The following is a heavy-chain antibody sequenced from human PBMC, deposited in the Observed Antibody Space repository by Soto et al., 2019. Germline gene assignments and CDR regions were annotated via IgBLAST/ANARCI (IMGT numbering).Heavy chain of an antibody. CDR1: GGSISSYY. D-gene: IGHD2-21*01. J-gene: IGHJ4*02. Sequence: SETLSLTCTVSGGSISSYYWSWIRQPPGKGLEWIGYIYYSGSTNYNPSLKSRVTISVDTSKNQFSLKLSSVTAADTAVYYCARVWWFRHVDYWGQGTLVTVSS. CDR3: ARVWWFRHVDY. V-gene: IGHV4-59*01. CDR2: IYYSGST.